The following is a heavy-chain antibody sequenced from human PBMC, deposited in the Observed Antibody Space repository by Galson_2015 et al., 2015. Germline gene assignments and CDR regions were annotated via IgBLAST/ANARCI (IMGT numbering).Heavy chain of an antibody. J-gene: IGHJ6*02. CDR3: AREQNLPLDV. CDR2: ISSSSSYI. CDR1: GFTFSSYA. V-gene: IGHV3-21*01. Sequence: SLRLSCAASGFTFSSYAMSWVRQAPGKGLEWVSSISSSSSYIYYADSVKGRFTISRDNAKNSLYLQMNSLRAEDTAVYYCAREQNLPLDVWGQGTTATVSS.